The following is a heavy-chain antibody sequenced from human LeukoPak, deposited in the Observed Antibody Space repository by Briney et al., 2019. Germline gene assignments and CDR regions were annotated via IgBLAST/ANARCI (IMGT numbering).Heavy chain of an antibody. CDR1: GYSFKDYL. D-gene: IGHD1/OR15-1a*01. Sequence: ASVKASGNVYGYSFKDYLLTCRRGAPGQGLEWMGWISAYNGHTNYAQKLQGRITVTTDTSTSRSYMELRSLRSDVMAVYYCERRGLVTTQRSFDCCSQGTLVIVSS. J-gene: IGHJ4*02. CDR3: ERRGLVTTQRSFDC. CDR2: ISAYNGHT. V-gene: IGHV1-18*03.